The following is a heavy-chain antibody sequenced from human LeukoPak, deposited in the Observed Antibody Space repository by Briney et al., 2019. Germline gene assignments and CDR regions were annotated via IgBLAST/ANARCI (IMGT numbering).Heavy chain of an antibody. J-gene: IGHJ4*02. Sequence: GGSLRLSCAASGFTFSSYAMSWVRQAPGKGLEWVSAISGSGGSTYYADSVKGRFTISRDNSKNTLYLQMNSLRAEDTAIYYCAKVGSSSQASPLYWGQGTLVTVSS. D-gene: IGHD6-13*01. CDR1: GFTFSSYA. V-gene: IGHV3-23*01. CDR2: ISGSGGST. CDR3: AKVGSSSQASPLY.